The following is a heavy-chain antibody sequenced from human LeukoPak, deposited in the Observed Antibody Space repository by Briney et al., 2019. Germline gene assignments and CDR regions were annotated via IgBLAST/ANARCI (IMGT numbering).Heavy chain of an antibody. Sequence: SETLSLTCTVSGDSLSGYYWSWLRQPPGKGLEWIAYRQSNGYTEYYPSLMSRVTISLDTSKRQLSLKLTSVTAADTAVYYCARGVYGAYFDFWGQGTLVTVSS. V-gene: IGHV4-59*01. CDR1: GDSLSGYY. J-gene: IGHJ4*02. CDR3: ARGVYGAYFDF. CDR2: RQSNGYT. D-gene: IGHD4-17*01.